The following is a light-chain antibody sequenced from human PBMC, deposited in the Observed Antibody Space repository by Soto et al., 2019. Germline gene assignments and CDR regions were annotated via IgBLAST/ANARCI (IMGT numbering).Light chain of an antibody. J-gene: IGKJ1*01. CDR3: QQYNYFCA. CDR1: QSISNF. CDR2: DAS. V-gene: IGKV1-5*01. Sequence: DIQMTQSPSSLSASVGDRVTISCRASQSISNFLNWYQQKPGNAPKLLIYDASNLESGVPSRFSGGGSGTEFSLTISSLQPDDFATYYCQQYNYFCAFGQGTRVEIK.